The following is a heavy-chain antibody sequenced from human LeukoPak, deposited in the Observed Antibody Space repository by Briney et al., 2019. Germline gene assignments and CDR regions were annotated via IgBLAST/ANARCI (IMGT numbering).Heavy chain of an antibody. CDR1: GFTFSSYS. J-gene: IGHJ3*01. CDR2: ISSSSSTI. CDR3: ARPLCFGEFPAAFDL. D-gene: IGHD3-10*01. V-gene: IGHV3-48*01. Sequence: GGSLRLSCAASGFTFSSYSMNWVRQAPGKGLEWVSYISSSSSTIYYADSVKGRFTISRDNAKNSLYLQMNSLRAEDTAVYYCARPLCFGEFPAAFDLWGQGTMVTVSS.